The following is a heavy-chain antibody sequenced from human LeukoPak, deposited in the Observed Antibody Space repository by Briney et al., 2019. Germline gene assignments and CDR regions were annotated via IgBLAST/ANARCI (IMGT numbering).Heavy chain of an antibody. J-gene: IGHJ4*02. CDR2: IKQDGSEK. V-gene: IGHV3-7*03. CDR3: ARDPGIGAAGTVGHFDY. D-gene: IGHD6-13*01. Sequence: GGSLRLSCAASGFTFSSYWMSWVRQAPGKGLEWVASIKQDGSEKYYVDSVKGRFTISRDNSKNTLYLQMNSLRAEDTAVYYCARDPGIGAAGTVGHFDYWGQGTLVTVSS. CDR1: GFTFSSYW.